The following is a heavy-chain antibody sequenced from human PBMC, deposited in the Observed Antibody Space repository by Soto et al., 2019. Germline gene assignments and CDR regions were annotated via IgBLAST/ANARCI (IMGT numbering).Heavy chain of an antibody. CDR2: IIPIFGTA. V-gene: IGHV1-69*13. D-gene: IGHD3-10*01. J-gene: IGHJ4*02. CDR1: GGTFSSYA. CDR3: ARTWVYYGSGIRGPKESFDY. Sequence: GASVKVSCKASGGTFSSYAISWVRQAPGQGLEWMGGIIPIFGTANYAQKFQGRVTITADESTSTAYMELSSLRSEDTAVYYCARTWVYYGSGIRGPKESFDYWGQGTLVTVSS.